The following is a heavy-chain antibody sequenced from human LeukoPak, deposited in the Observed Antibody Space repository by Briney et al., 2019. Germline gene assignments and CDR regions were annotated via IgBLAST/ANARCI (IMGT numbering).Heavy chain of an antibody. V-gene: IGHV4-59*01. CDR2: IFKSGTI. D-gene: IGHD3-3*01. CDR3: ARVGLFGVVDYFDY. CDR1: GDSFGNYY. J-gene: IGHJ4*02. Sequence: SETLSLTCTVSGDSFGNYYWTWIRQPPGKGLEWIAHIFKSGTITYSPSLQSRVTMSIDMSNNQFSLQLSSVTAADTAVYYCARVGLFGVVDYFDYWGQGVLVIVSS.